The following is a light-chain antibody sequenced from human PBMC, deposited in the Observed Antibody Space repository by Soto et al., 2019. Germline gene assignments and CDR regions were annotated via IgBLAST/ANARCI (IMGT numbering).Light chain of an antibody. CDR1: QAIGNS. CDR3: QQLRSYPPS. Sequence: DIQLTQSPSFLSASVGDRVTITCRASQAIGNSLAWYEQQPGKATKLLIHTASTLGSGVPSRFSGSGSGTEFTLTISNLQPEDLATYYCQQLRSYPPSFGTGTKVDFK. V-gene: IGKV1-9*01. J-gene: IGKJ3*01. CDR2: TAS.